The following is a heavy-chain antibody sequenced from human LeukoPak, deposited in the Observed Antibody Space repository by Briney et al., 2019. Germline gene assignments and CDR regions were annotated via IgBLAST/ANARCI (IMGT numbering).Heavy chain of an antibody. CDR2: FYHGGNT. CDR3: ASEKNGPPADY. V-gene: IGHV4-38-2*01. Sequence: SETLSLTCAVSGYSISSGYYCGWIRQPPGKGLEWIGSFYHGGNTYYNPSLKSRVTMSVDTSKNQFSLKLSSVTAADTAVYYCASEKNGPPADYWGQGTLVTVSS. J-gene: IGHJ4*02. D-gene: IGHD2-8*01. CDR1: GYSISSGYY.